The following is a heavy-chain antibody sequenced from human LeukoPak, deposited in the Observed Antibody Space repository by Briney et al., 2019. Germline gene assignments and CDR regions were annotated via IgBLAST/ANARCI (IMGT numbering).Heavy chain of an antibody. V-gene: IGHV3-48*04. CDR2: ISSSGSTI. CDR3: ARARRYSSSAIDY. J-gene: IGHJ4*02. CDR1: GFTFSSYS. Sequence: GGSLRLSCAASGFTFSSYSMNWVRQAPGKGLEWVSYISSSGSTIYYADSVKGRFTISRDNAKNSLYLQMNSLRAEDTAVYYCARARRYSSSAIDYWGQGTLVTVSS. D-gene: IGHD6-6*01.